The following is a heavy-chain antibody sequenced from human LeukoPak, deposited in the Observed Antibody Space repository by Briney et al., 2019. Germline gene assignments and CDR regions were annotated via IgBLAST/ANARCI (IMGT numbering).Heavy chain of an antibody. CDR3: ARDYYTASKWFDY. J-gene: IGHJ4*02. CDR1: GYTFSSYG. D-gene: IGHD1-26*01. Sequence: ASVKVSCKASGYTFSSYGICWVRQALGQGLEWMGWISAYNGNTNYAQKFQGRVTMTTDTSTNTAYMELRSLRSDDTAVYYCARDYYTASKWFDYWGQGTLVSVSS. V-gene: IGHV1-18*01. CDR2: ISAYNGNT.